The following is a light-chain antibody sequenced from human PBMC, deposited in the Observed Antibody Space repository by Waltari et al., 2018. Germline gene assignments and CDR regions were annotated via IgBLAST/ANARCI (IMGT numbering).Light chain of an antibody. Sequence: SYDLTQPLSVSVALGQTARITCGGNTIGGKNVHWYQQKPGQAPLLVIYRDKNRPSRIPERFSGSNSENTATLTITGAQGADEADYYCQVWDSSTAVFGGGTQLTVL. V-gene: IGLV3-9*01. J-gene: IGLJ7*01. CDR1: TIGGKN. CDR3: QVWDSSTAV. CDR2: RDK.